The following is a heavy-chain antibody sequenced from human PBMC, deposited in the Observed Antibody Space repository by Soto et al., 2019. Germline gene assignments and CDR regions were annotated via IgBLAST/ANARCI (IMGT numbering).Heavy chain of an antibody. CDR3: ARDHRGGTDAVDI. D-gene: IGHD2-15*01. J-gene: IGHJ3*02. CDR1: GYTFTSFG. V-gene: IGHV1-18*01. CDR2: ISAYNGNT. Sequence: QVQLVQSGAEVKKPGASVKVSCKASGYTFTSFGISWVRQAPGQGLEWMGWISAYNGNTNYAENLKGRVTMTTDTSTSTAYMELRSLRYDDTAVYYCARDHRGGTDAVDIRGQGTMVTVSS.